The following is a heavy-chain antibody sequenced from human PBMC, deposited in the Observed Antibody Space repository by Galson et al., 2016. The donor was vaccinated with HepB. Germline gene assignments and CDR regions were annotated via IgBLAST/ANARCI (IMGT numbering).Heavy chain of an antibody. V-gene: IGHV3-23*01. Sequence: SLRLSCAASGFTFSSYAMNWVRQAPGKGLEWVSAISGSGSSTYYADSVKGRFTISRDKSSNTLYLQMNSLRVEDTAVYYCAREGSLGAGRGNWFDPWGQGILVTVSS. CDR1: GFTFSSYA. J-gene: IGHJ5*02. CDR2: ISGSGSST. CDR3: AREGSLGAGRGNWFDP. D-gene: IGHD3-10*01.